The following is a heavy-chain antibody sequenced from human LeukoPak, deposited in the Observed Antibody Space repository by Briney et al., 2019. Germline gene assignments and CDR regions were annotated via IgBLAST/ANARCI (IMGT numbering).Heavy chain of an antibody. J-gene: IGHJ4*02. D-gene: IGHD3-10*01. Sequence: GGSLILSCAASGFTFSSYAMSWVRQAPGKGLEWVSAISGSGGSTYYADSVKGRFTISRDNSKNTLYLQMNSLRAEDTAVYYCAKSVRFGELPPFDYWGQGTLVTVSS. CDR1: GFTFSSYA. CDR3: AKSVRFGELPPFDY. V-gene: IGHV3-23*01. CDR2: ISGSGGST.